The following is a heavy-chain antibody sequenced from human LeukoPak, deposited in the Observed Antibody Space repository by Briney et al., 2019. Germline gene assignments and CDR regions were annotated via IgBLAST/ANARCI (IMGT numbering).Heavy chain of an antibody. CDR3: ARDFLDYGMDV. CDR2: ISYDGSNK. J-gene: IGHJ6*02. CDR1: GFTFSSYA. Sequence: PGRSLRLSRAASGFTFSSYAMHWVRQAPGKGLEWVAVISYDGSNKYYADSVKGRFTISRDNSKNTLYLQMNSLRAEDTAVYYCARDFLDYGMDVWGQGTTVTVSS. V-gene: IGHV3-30-3*01.